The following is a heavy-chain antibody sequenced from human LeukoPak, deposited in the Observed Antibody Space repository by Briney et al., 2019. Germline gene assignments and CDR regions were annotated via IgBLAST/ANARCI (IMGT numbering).Heavy chain of an antibody. J-gene: IGHJ4*02. CDR1: GFTFSDYY. V-gene: IGHV3-11*01. CDR2: ISSTDSTI. CDR3: ASQIEPYYFDY. Sequence: GGSLRLSCAASGFTFSDYYMSWIRRAPGKGLEWVSYISSTDSTIYYADSVKGRFTTSRDNAKNSLYLQMNSLRAEDTAVYYCASQIEPYYFDYWGQGTLVTVSS. D-gene: IGHD1-14*01.